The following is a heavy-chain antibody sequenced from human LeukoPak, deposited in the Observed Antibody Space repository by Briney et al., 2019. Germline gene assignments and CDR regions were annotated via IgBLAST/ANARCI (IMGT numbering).Heavy chain of an antibody. CDR3: VRGPAAMGWFAP. CDR2: IKSDGSTT. CDR1: GFTFSSNW. V-gene: IGHV3-74*01. J-gene: IGHJ5*02. D-gene: IGHD2-2*01. Sequence: PGGSQRLYCAASGFTFSSNWMHWVRQAPGNGVVWVSRIKSDGSTTDYADSVKGRFTISRDIAKNTLYLQMNSLRAEDTAVYYCVRGPAAMGWFAPWGQGTLVTVSS.